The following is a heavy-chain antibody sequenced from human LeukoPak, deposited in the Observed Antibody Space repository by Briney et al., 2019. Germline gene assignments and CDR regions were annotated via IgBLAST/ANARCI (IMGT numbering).Heavy chain of an antibody. V-gene: IGHV4-61*01. CDR1: GYSISSGYY. CDR2: IYYSGST. Sequence: SETLSLTCAVSGYSISSGYYWSWIRQPPGKGLEWIGYIYYSGSTNYNPSLKSRVTISVDTSKNQFSLKLSSVTAADTAVYYCARDKGLDAFDIWGQGTMVTVSS. J-gene: IGHJ3*02. CDR3: ARDKGLDAFDI.